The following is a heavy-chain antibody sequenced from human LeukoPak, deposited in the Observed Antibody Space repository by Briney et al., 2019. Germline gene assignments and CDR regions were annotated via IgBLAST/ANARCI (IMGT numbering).Heavy chain of an antibody. Sequence: GGSLRLSCAAYGFTFSSYSMNWVRQAPGKGLEWVSYISRSSSTIYYPDPVKGRFIISRDNAKTSLYLQMNRLRAEDTAVYYCARRTSGACLELADDYWGQGPRVTVSA. D-gene: IGHD2-21*02. J-gene: IGHJ4*02. CDR1: GFTFSSYS. CDR2: ISRSSSTI. CDR3: ARRTSGACLELADDY. V-gene: IGHV3-48*01.